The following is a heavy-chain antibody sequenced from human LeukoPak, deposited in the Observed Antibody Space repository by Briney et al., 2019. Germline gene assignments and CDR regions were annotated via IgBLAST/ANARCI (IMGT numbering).Heavy chain of an antibody. CDR3: ARTSGYSSSWSADH. D-gene: IGHD6-13*01. V-gene: IGHV3-30-3*01. J-gene: IGHJ4*02. CDR2: ISYDGSKK. Sequence: PGGSLRLSCGASGFRFSSYAMHWVRQAPGKGLEWVAVISYDGSKKYHADSVKGRFTISRDNSKNTLYLQMNSLRAEDTALYYCARTSGYSSSWSADHWGQGTLVTVSS. CDR1: GFRFSSYA.